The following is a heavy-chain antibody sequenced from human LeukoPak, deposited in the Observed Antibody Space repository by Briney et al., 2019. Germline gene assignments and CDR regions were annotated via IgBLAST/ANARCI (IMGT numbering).Heavy chain of an antibody. CDR3: ARVTCGGDCRGHYYYYYMTS. V-gene: IGHV4-39*01. CDR2: IYYSGST. CDR1: GDSISSSSSY. D-gene: IGHD2-21*02. J-gene: IGHJ6*03. Sequence: SETLSLTCTVSGDSISSSSSYWGWIRQPPGKGLEWIGSIYYSGSTYYNTSLKSRVTISVDTSKNQFSLKLNSVTAADTAVYYCARVTCGGDCRGHYYYYYMTSGAKGPRSASP.